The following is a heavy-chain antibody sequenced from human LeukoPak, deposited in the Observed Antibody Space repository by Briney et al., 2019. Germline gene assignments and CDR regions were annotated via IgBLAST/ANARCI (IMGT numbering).Heavy chain of an antibody. CDR3: ARYCSDGSCHSFDY. CDR2: IFYSGST. D-gene: IGHD2-15*01. CDR1: GGSISSYF. J-gene: IGHJ4*02. Sequence: MPSETLSLTCSVSGGSISSYFWSWIRQPPGKGLEWIGYIFYSGSTNYNPSLKGRVTMSVDTSKNQFSLKLSSVTAADTAVYYCARYCSDGSCHSFDYWGQGTLVTVSS. V-gene: IGHV4-59*01.